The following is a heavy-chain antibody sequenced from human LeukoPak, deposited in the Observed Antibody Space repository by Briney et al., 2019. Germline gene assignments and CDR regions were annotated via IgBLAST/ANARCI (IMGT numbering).Heavy chain of an antibody. Sequence: ASVKVSCKASGYTFTACYIHWVRQAPGQGLEWMGCINSNNGDTGYAQKFHGRVTMTRDTSISTAYMELSSLTSDDTAVYYCARDYVRNYFDPWGQGTLVTVSS. J-gene: IGHJ5*02. CDR1: GYTFTACY. V-gene: IGHV1-2*02. D-gene: IGHD1-7*01. CDR2: INSNNGDT. CDR3: ARDYVRNYFDP.